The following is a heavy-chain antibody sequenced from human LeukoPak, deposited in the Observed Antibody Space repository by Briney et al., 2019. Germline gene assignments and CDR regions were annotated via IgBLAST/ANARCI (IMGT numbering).Heavy chain of an antibody. D-gene: IGHD2-15*01. J-gene: IGHJ6*03. CDR2: INHSGST. V-gene: IGHV4-34*01. CDR1: GGSFSGYY. Sequence: SETLSLTCAVYGGSFSGYYWSWIRQPPGKGLEWIEEINHSGSTNYNPSLKSRVTISVDTSKNQFSLKLSSVTAADTAVYYCARRASRMLDYYYMDVWGKGTTVTISS. CDR3: ARRASRMLDYYYMDV.